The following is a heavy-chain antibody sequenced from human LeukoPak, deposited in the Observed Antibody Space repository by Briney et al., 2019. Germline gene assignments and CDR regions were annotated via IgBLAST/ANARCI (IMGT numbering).Heavy chain of an antibody. CDR3: ARDINDYGDYEVGY. J-gene: IGHJ4*02. V-gene: IGHV1-2*06. Sequence: GASVKVSCKASGYTFTGYYMHWVRQAPGQRLEWMGRINPNSGGTNYAQKFQGRVTMTRDTSISTAYTELSRLRSDDTAVYYCARDINDYGDYEVGYWGQGTLVTVSS. CDR2: INPNSGGT. D-gene: IGHD4-17*01. CDR1: GYTFTGYY.